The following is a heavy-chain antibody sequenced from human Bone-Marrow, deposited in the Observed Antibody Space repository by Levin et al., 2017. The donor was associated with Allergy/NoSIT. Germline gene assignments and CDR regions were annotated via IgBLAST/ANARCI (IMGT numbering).Heavy chain of an antibody. V-gene: IGHV3-11*01. D-gene: IGHD3-22*01. CDR3: VRDRTYYDSVRYFDL. J-gene: IGHJ2*01. CDR2: INTSGGSI. CDR1: GFTFGDYY. Sequence: GGSLRLSCAASGFTFGDYYLSWVRQVPGKGPEWVCNINTSGGSIYYTDSVKGRFSISRDNAKNLVFLQMNSVRIEDTALYYCVRDRTYYDSVRYFDLWGRGTLVTVSS.